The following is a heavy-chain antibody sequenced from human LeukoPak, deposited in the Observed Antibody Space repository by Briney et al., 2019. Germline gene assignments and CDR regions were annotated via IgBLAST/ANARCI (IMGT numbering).Heavy chain of an antibody. CDR1: GFTFNNAW. V-gene: IGHV3-15*01. J-gene: IGHJ4*02. Sequence: PGGSLRLSCAASGFTFNNAWMSWVRQAPGKGLEWVGRIKSKTDGGTTDYAAPVKGRFTISRDDSKNTLYLQMNSLKTEDTAVYYCIRHTAMGRFDYWGQGTLVTVSS. D-gene: IGHD5-18*01. CDR2: IKSKTDGGTT. CDR3: IRHTAMGRFDY.